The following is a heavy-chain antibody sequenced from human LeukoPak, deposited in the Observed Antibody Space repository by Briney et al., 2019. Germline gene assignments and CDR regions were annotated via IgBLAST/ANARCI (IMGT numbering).Heavy chain of an antibody. D-gene: IGHD2-15*01. J-gene: IGHJ5*02. V-gene: IGHV4-34*01. Sequence: SETLSLTCAVYGGSFSGYYWSWIRQPPGKGLEWIGEINHSGSTNYNPSLKSRVTISVDTSKNQFSLQLNSVTPEDTAVYYCAKSQLLRQAEHCSGGTCYWPFWFDPWGQGTLVTVSS. CDR1: GGSFSGYY. CDR3: AKSQLLRQAEHCSGGTCYWPFWFDP. CDR2: INHSGST.